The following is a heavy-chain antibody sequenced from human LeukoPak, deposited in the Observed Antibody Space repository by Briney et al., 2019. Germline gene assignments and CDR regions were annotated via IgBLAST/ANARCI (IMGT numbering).Heavy chain of an antibody. CDR2: IYSGGST. V-gene: IGHV3-53*05. Sequence: PGGSLRLSCAASGFTVSSNYMTWVRQAPGKGLEWVSIIYSGGSTSYADSVKGRFTISRDNSKNTLYLQMNSLRAEDTAEYYCAKTVVDFWNPRGEYYGMDVWGQGTTVTVSS. CDR1: GFTVSSNY. J-gene: IGHJ6*02. D-gene: IGHD3-3*01. CDR3: AKTVVDFWNPRGEYYGMDV.